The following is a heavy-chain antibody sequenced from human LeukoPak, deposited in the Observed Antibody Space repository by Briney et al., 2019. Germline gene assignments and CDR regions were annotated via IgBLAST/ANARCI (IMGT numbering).Heavy chain of an antibody. J-gene: IGHJ4*02. D-gene: IGHD1-26*01. CDR1: GDSISNHY. CDR3: ARDRGEGIVGTFDY. Sequence: SETLSLTCTVSGDSISNHYWSWIRQPPGKGLVWIGYIFYSGNTHYNPSLKSRVTMSVDTSKNQFSLRLSSVTPADTGVYYCARDRGEGIVGTFDYWGQGTLVTVSS. V-gene: IGHV4-59*11. CDR2: IFYSGNT.